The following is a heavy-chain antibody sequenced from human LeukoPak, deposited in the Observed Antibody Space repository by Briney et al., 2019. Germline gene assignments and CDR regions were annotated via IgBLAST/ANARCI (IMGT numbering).Heavy chain of an antibody. D-gene: IGHD4-11*01. V-gene: IGHV5-51*01. J-gene: IGHJ3*02. CDR3: ARRQQYDAFDI. CDR1: GYNFNIYW. CDR2: IYPGDSDT. Sequence: GESLKISCKGSGYNFNIYWIAWVRQMPGKGLEWMGIIYPGDSDTRYSPSFRGQVTISADKSISTAYLQWSSLKASDTAMYYCARRQQYDAFDIWGQGTMVTVSS.